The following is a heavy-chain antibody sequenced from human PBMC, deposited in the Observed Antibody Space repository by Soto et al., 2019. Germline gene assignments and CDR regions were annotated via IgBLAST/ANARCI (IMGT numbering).Heavy chain of an antibody. V-gene: IGHV1-18*01. J-gene: IGHJ6*02. D-gene: IGHD3-10*01. Sequence: ASVKVSCKASGYTFSRFGINWVRQAPGQGLEWMGWISAYNGNTKYAQKLQGRVTTTTDTSTSTAYMELRSLRSDDTAVYYCACVGGRGFGGGRYGMDVWGQGTTVTVSS. CDR1: GYTFSRFG. CDR2: ISAYNGNT. CDR3: ACVGGRGFGGGRYGMDV.